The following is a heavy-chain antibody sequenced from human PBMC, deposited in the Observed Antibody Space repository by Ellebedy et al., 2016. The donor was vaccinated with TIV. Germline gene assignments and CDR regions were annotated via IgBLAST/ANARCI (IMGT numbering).Heavy chain of an antibody. V-gene: IGHV3-66*01. CDR2: IYSGGST. CDR3: ARDLDRNYPGAYFDY. Sequence: PGGSLRLSCAASGFTVSSNYMTWVRQAPGKGLEWVSIIYSGGSTYYADSVKDRFTISRDNSKNTLYLQMNSLRAEDTAVYYCARDLDRNYPGAYFDYWGQGTLVTVSS. J-gene: IGHJ4*02. D-gene: IGHD4-11*01. CDR1: GFTVSSNY.